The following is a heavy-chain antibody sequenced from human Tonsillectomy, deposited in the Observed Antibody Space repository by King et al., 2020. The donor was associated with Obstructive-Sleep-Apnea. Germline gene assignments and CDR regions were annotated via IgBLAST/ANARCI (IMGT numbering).Heavy chain of an antibody. CDR1: GFSLSNAKMG. CDR3: ARIEEMATTYDAFDI. D-gene: IGHD5-24*01. Sequence: TLKESGPVLVKPTETLTLTCTVSGFSLSNAKMGGSWIRQPPGKALECLAHIFLNDEKTFSKSLKSRFSNSKETSKSQGVLTMTNMDPVDTATYYCARIEEMATTYDAFDIWGQGTMVTVSS. J-gene: IGHJ3*02. CDR2: IFLNDEK. V-gene: IGHV2-26*01.